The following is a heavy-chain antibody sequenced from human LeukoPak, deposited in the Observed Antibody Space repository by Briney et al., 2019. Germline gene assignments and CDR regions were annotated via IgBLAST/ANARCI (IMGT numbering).Heavy chain of an antibody. Sequence: GGSLRLSCAASGFTFSSYSMSWVRQAPGKGLEWVSAISGSGGSTYYADSVKGRFTISRDNSKNTLYLQMNSLRAEDTAVYYCAKGYLSYGDDGSCDYWGQGTLVTVSS. D-gene: IGHD4-17*01. V-gene: IGHV3-23*01. J-gene: IGHJ4*02. CDR1: GFTFSSYS. CDR2: ISGSGGST. CDR3: AKGYLSYGDDGSCDY.